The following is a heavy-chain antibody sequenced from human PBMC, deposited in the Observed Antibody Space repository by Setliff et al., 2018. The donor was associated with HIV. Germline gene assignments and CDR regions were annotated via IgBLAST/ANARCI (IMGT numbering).Heavy chain of an antibody. V-gene: IGHV4-34*01. CDR3: SNWKTTVDADS. J-gene: IGHJ4*02. D-gene: IGHD1-1*01. CDR1: GGSVSGHY. CDR2: ITPSGDT. Sequence: PSETLSLTCAVYGGSVSGHYWGWFRQPPGKGLEWIGGITPSGDTNYIPSLKSRVTMSLDTSKNQFSLNLNSVTAADTAVYYCSNWKTTVDADSWGQGTLVTVSS.